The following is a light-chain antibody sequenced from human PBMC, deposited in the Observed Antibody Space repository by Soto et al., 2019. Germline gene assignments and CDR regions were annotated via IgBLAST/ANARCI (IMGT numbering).Light chain of an antibody. CDR2: DAA. CDR3: QQYDDWWRRT. Sequence: VMTQSPATLSASPGDRAALSCRASQRFISNLAWYHQKTRQAPRLLIYDAASRATGSPARFSGSGCGTAVSLPISSLQSADVGGYYCQQYDDWWRRTFGQGTKVDIK. J-gene: IGKJ1*01. V-gene: IGKV3D-15*01. CDR1: QRFISN.